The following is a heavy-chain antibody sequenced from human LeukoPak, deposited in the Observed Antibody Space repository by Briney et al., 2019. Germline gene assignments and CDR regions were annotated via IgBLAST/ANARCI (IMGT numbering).Heavy chain of an antibody. CDR2: MNPKSGGT. CDR1: VYTVTLYY. Sequence: ASVTVSFTSSVYTVTLYYMHWGRQAPGQGREGRGWMNPKSGGTNYAQKFPGRVTMTRDTSISTAYMELSRLRSDDTAVYYCARVPGYSSSWGHFDYWGQGTLVTVS. V-gene: IGHV1-2*02. J-gene: IGHJ4*02. D-gene: IGHD6-13*01. CDR3: ARVPGYSSSWGHFDY.